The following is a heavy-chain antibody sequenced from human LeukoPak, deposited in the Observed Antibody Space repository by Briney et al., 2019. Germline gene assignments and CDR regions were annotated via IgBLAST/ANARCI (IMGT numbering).Heavy chain of an antibody. CDR1: GVSFSDYA. J-gene: IGHJ4*02. CDR2: ISGSGGGT. Sequence: PGGSLTLSCAVSGVSFSDYAMNWVRLAPGTGLQWVSSISGSGGGTYYADSVKGRFSISRDNSKNTLPLQMNSLRAEDTALYYCVKGGQRYDFWRFDYWGQGTVVTVSS. CDR3: VKGGQRYDFWRFDY. V-gene: IGHV3-23*01. D-gene: IGHD3-3*01.